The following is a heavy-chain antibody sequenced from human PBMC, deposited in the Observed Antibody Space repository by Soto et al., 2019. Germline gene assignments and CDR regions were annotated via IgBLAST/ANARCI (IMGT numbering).Heavy chain of an antibody. CDR1: GGSISSYY. CDR2: IYYSGST. Sequence: TLSLTCTVSGGSISSYYWSWIRQPPGKGLEWIGYIYYSGSTNYNPSLKSRVTISVDTSKNQFSLKLSSVTAADTAVYYCARDWYYYDSSGYYDDAFDIWGQGTMVTVSS. V-gene: IGHV4-59*01. CDR3: ARDWYYYDSSGYYDDAFDI. J-gene: IGHJ3*02. D-gene: IGHD3-22*01.